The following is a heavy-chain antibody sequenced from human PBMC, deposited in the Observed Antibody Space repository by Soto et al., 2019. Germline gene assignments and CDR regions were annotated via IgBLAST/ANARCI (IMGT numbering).Heavy chain of an antibody. J-gene: IGHJ6*02. D-gene: IGHD2-15*01. CDR1: GGIFHGYG. CDR2: IRFDGSNE. CDR3: ARVTSGYCSGGSCYQEPLSPKYGMDV. Sequence: GGSLRLSCAVPGGIFHGYGMHWVRQAPGKGLEWVAIIRFDGSNEEYADSVKGRFTISRDNSKNTLYLQMNTLGAEDTAVYYCARVTSGYCSGGSCYQEPLSPKYGMDVWGQGTTVTVSS. V-gene: IGHV3-33*01.